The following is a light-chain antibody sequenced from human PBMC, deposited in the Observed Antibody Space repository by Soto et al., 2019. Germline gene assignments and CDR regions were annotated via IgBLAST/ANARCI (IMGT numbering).Light chain of an antibody. CDR1: SSDVGGYNS. J-gene: IGLJ1*01. CDR3: SSYTSSSTYD. CDR2: NVS. V-gene: IGLV2-14*01. Sequence: QSALTQPASVSGSPGQSITSSCTGTSSDVGGYNSVSWYQQHPGKAPKLMIYNVSNRPSGVSNRFSGSKSGNTASLTISGLQAEDEADYYCSSYTSSSTYDFGTGTKVTV.